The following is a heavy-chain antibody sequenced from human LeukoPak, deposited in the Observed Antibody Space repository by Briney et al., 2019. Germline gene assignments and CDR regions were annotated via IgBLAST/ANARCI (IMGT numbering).Heavy chain of an antibody. J-gene: IGHJ4*02. V-gene: IGHV4-59*01. CDR3: AREVGPSYFDY. D-gene: IGHD3-10*01. CDR2: IYYSGST. CDR1: GGSISSYY. Sequence: SETLSLTCTVSGGSISSYYWSWIRQPPGKGLEWIGYIYYSGSTNYNPSLKSRVTISVDTSKNQFSLKLSSVTPADTAVYYCAREVGPSYFDYWGQGTLVTVSS.